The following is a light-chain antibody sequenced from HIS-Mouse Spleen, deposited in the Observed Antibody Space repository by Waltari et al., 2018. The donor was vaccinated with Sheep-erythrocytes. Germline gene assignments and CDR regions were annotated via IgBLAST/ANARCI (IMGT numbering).Light chain of an antibody. Sequence: SYELTQPPSVSVSPGQTASITCSGDNLGEKYACWYQQKPGQSPVLVIYQDSKRPSGIPERFSGSNSGNTATLTISGTQAMDEADYYCQAWDSSTAWNVVFGGGTKLTVL. CDR1: NLGEKY. CDR2: QDS. CDR3: QAWDSSTAWNVV. V-gene: IGLV3-1*01. J-gene: IGLJ2*01.